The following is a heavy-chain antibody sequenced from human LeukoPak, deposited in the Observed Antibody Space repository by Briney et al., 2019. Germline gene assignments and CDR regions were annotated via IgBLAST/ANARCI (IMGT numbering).Heavy chain of an antibody. D-gene: IGHD5-12*01. V-gene: IGHV3-23*01. CDR3: AKDQGGYSAYGHLDY. J-gene: IGHJ4*02. Sequence: GGSLRLSCATSGFTFSSYAMSWVRQAPGKGLEWVSGIGATGVSTFYGDSVKGRFTMSRDNSKNTLYLRMDSLRAEDTAVYYCAKDQGGYSAYGHLDYWGQGTLVTVSS. CDR2: IGATGVST. CDR1: GFTFSSYA.